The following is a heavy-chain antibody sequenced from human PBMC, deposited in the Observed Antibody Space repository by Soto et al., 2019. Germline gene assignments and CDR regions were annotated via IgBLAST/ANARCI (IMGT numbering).Heavy chain of an antibody. J-gene: IGHJ3*02. Sequence: PSETLSLTCTVSGGSISSYYWSWIRQPPGKGLEWIGYIYYSGSTNYNPSLKSRVTISVDTSKNQFSLKLSSVTAADTAVYYCAASVTYYDFWSGYYKVGDAFDIWGQGTMVTVSS. D-gene: IGHD3-3*01. CDR1: GGSISSYY. V-gene: IGHV4-59*08. CDR3: AASVTYYDFWSGYYKVGDAFDI. CDR2: IYYSGST.